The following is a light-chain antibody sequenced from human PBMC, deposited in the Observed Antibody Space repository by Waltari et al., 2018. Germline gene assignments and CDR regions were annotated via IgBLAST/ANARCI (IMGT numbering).Light chain of an antibody. J-gene: IGKJ1*01. CDR1: QSISGSY. V-gene: IGKV3-20*01. Sequence: EIVLTQSPSTLSLSAGERATLSCRASQSISGSYLAWYQQKPGQAPRLLIFGASTRGTGIPDKYSGSGSETDFTLTISRLDPEDSAVYYCQQYDTSPRTFGPGTKVEI. CDR2: GAS. CDR3: QQYDTSPRT.